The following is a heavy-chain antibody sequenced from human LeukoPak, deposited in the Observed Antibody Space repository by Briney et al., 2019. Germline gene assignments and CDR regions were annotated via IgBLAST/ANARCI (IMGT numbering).Heavy chain of an antibody. J-gene: IGHJ3*02. V-gene: IGHV4-39*01. CDR2: IYYSGST. CDR3: ARHEYSSSWYILGNAFDI. Sequence: PSETLSLTCNVSGGSISRSTYYWGWIRQPPGKGLEWLGSIYYSGSTYYNPSLKSRVTISVDTSKNQFSLKLSSVTAADTAVYYCARHEYSSSWYILGNAFDIWGQGIMVTVSS. D-gene: IGHD6-13*01. CDR1: GGSISRSTYY.